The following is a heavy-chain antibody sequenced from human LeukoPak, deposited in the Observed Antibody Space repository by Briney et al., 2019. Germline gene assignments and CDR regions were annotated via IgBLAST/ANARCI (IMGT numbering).Heavy chain of an antibody. CDR3: ARAYYYGPGSYYAQNWFDP. J-gene: IGHJ5*02. CDR2: INSDGSST. CDR1: GFTFSSYW. Sequence: GGSLRLSCAASGFTFSSYWMHWVRQAPGKGLVWVSRINSDGSSTSYADSVEGRFTISRDNAKNTLYLQMNSLRAEDTAVYYCARAYYYGPGSYYAQNWFDPWGQGTLVTVSS. D-gene: IGHD3-10*01. V-gene: IGHV3-74*01.